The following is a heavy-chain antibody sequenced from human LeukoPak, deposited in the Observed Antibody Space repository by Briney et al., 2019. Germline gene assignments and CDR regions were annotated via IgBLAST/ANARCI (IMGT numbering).Heavy chain of an antibody. CDR3: ARDWGVTGRPGYMDV. D-gene: IGHD6-6*01. Sequence: SETLSLTCTVSGGSISTSNYYWGWIRQPPGKGLEWIGNIFYSGSTYYSPSLRSRVTISLDTSRNQFSLKLNSVTAADTAVYYCARDWGVTGRPGYMDVWGKGTTVTVSS. CDR1: GGSISTSNYY. CDR2: IFYSGST. V-gene: IGHV4-39*07. J-gene: IGHJ6*03.